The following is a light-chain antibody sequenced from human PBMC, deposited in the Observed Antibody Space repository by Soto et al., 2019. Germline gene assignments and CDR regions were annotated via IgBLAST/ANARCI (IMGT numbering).Light chain of an antibody. J-gene: IGKJ3*01. V-gene: IGKV3-15*01. CDR1: QSISSH. CDR2: AAS. Sequence: EIVMTPSPATLSVSPGERVTLSCRASQSISSHLAWYQQRPGQAPRLLIYAASTRATGVPARFSGSGSGTQFTLTISSLQSEDFAVYYCQQRSNWSFTFGPGTKVDIK. CDR3: QQRSNWSFT.